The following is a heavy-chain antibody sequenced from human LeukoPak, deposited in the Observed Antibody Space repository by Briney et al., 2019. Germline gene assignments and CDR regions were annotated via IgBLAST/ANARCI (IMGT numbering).Heavy chain of an antibody. Sequence: GGSLRLSCAASGFTVSSNYMSWVRQAPGKGLEWVSVIYSGGSTYYADSVKGRFTISRDNSKNTLYLQMNSLRAEDTAVYYCAKGDPGRTSFDYWGQGTLVTVSS. CDR2: IYSGGST. CDR1: GFTVSSNY. J-gene: IGHJ4*02. D-gene: IGHD2-15*01. V-gene: IGHV3-53*01. CDR3: AKGDPGRTSFDY.